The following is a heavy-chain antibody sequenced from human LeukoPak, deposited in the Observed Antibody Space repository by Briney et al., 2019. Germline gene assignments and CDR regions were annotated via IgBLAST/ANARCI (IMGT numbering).Heavy chain of an antibody. V-gene: IGHV1-8*01. Sequence: ASVKVSCKASGYTFTSYDINWVRQATGQGLEWMGWMNPNSGNTGYAQKFQGRVTMTRNTSISTAYMELSSLRSEDTAVYYCARGRVTYYYGSGSYHYWGQGTLVTVSS. CDR3: ARGRVTYYYGSGSYHY. CDR2: MNPNSGNT. CDR1: GYTFTSYD. J-gene: IGHJ4*02. D-gene: IGHD3-10*01.